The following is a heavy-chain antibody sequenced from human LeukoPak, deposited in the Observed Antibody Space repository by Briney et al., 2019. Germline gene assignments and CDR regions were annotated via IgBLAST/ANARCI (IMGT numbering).Heavy chain of an antibody. Sequence: GASVKVSCKASGYTFTSYDINWVRQATGQGLEWMGWMNPNSGNTGYAQKFQGRVTMTRNTSISTAYMELSSLRSEDTAVYYCARVVATIRNYYGMDIWGQGTTVTVSS. D-gene: IGHD5-12*01. J-gene: IGHJ6*02. CDR1: GYTFTSYD. V-gene: IGHV1-8*01. CDR3: ARVVATIRNYYGMDI. CDR2: MNPNSGNT.